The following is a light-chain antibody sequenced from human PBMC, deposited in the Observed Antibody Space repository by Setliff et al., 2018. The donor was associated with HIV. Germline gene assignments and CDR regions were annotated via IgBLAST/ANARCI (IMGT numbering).Light chain of an antibody. V-gene: IGLV2-14*01. CDR2: DVS. CDR3: SSSRSSTIEV. J-gene: IGLJ1*01. Sequence: SALAQPASVSGSPGQSITISCTGTSSDVGGYNYVSWYQQHPGKAPKLMIYDVSKRPSGVSDRFSGSKSGNTASLTISGLQAEDEADYYCSSSRSSTIEVFGTGTNVTVL. CDR1: SSDVGGYNY.